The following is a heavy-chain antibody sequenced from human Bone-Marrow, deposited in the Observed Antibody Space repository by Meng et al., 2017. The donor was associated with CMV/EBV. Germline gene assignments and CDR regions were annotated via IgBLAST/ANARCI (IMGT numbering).Heavy chain of an antibody. CDR3: ARGQYSLPYWYLDY. V-gene: IGHV3-30*04. J-gene: IGHJ4*02. Sequence: GGSLRLSCAASGFTFSTYALHWVRQAPGKGLEWVAVISNDGSNEYYADSVKGRFTISRDNSKNTLYLQMNSLGAEDTAVYYCARGQYSLPYWYLDYWGQGILVTVSS. D-gene: IGHD2-21*01. CDR2: ISNDGSNE. CDR1: GFTFSTYA.